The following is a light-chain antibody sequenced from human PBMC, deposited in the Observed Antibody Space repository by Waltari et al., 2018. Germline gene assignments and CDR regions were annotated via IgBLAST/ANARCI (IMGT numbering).Light chain of an antibody. CDR3: QHYVRLPAT. CDR1: QSVSRA. Sequence: EIVLTQSPGTLSLSPGERVTLPCRASQSVSRALAWYQQKPGQAPRLLIFGASNRATGIPDRFSGSGSETDFSLTISRLEPEDFAVYYCQHYVRLPATFGRGTKVEIK. V-gene: IGKV3-20*01. J-gene: IGKJ1*01. CDR2: GAS.